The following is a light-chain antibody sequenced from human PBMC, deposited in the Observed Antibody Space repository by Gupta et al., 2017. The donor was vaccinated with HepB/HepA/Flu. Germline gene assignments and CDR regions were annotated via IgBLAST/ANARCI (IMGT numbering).Light chain of an antibody. Sequence: DIQMTQSPSSLSASVGDRVTIPCRTSQNVKNYLNWYQQKPGRAPRFLIFAASTLQSGVPSRFSGTGSGTDFNLTVSSLQPEDFATYYCQETYDAPLVTFGPGTKV. V-gene: IGKV1-39*01. CDR2: AAS. CDR1: QNVKNY. CDR3: QETYDAPLVT. J-gene: IGKJ3*01.